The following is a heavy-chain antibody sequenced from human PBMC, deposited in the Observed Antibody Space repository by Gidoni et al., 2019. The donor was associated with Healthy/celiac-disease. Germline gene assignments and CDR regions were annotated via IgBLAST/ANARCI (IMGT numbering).Heavy chain of an antibody. V-gene: IGHV3-33*01. CDR2: IWYDGSNK. CDR3: ARDRYGTGKYFQH. D-gene: IGHD3-16*02. J-gene: IGHJ1*01. CDR1: GFTFSSYG. Sequence: QVQLVESGGGVVQPGRSLRLSCAASGFTFSSYGMHWVRQAPGKGLEWVAVIWYDGSNKYYADSVKGRFTISRDNSKNTLYLQMNSLRAEDTAVYYCARDRYGTGKYFQHWGQGTLVTVSS.